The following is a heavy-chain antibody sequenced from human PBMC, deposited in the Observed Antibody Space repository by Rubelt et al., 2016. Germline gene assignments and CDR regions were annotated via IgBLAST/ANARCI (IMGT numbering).Heavy chain of an antibody. CDR3: SRSGGTTPFERYDL. J-gene: IGHJ5*02. Sequence: QVQLVESGGGVVQPGRSLRLASVASGFTFNKYAMQWVRHSPGKGLEWVALISYDGSNEYYGDSVKGRFRISRDNSKNTVCMKMRCVSGGETAVYYWSRSGGTTPFERYDLWGQGTLVTVSS. D-gene: IGHD3-9*01. CDR1: GFTFNKYA. CDR2: ISYDGSNE. V-gene: IGHV3-30*04.